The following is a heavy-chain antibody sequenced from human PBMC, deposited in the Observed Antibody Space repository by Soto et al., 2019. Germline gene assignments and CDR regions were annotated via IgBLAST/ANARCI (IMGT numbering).Heavy chain of an antibody. CDR3: ARDTGVGATLDLDI. Sequence: SVKVSCKASGGTFSSYAISWVRQAPGQGLEWMGGIIPIFVTANYAQKFQGRVTITADESTSTAYMELSSLRSEDAAVYYCARDTGVGATLDLDIWGQGTMVTVSS. V-gene: IGHV1-69*13. D-gene: IGHD1-26*01. CDR2: IIPIFVTA. CDR1: GGTFSSYA. J-gene: IGHJ3*02.